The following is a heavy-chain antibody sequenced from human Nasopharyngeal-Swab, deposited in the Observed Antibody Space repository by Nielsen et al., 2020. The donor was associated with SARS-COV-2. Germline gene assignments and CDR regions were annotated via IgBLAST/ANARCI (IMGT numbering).Heavy chain of an antibody. J-gene: IGHJ6*03. V-gene: IGHV3-13*01. CDR2: IGTAGDT. D-gene: IGHD5-24*01. CDR1: GFTFSSYD. CDR3: ARAVEMATIWAYYYYMDV. Sequence: GESLKIFCAASGFTFSSYDMHWVRQATGKGLEWVSAIGTAGDTYYPGSVKGRFTISRENAKNSLYLQMNSLRAGDTAVYYCARAVEMATIWAYYYYMDVWGKGTTVTVSS.